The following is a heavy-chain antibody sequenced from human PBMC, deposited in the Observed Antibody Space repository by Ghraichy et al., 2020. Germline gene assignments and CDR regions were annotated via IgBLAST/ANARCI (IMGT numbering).Heavy chain of an antibody. J-gene: IGHJ4*02. CDR1: GFTLSDYW. D-gene: IGHD2-21*01. Sequence: LSLTCAASGFTLSDYWMNRVRQAPGKGPEWVAIIKQDGSEKHYVDSVKGRFTISRDNAKNSLHLQMNSLRVDDTAVYYCASASGWVIDYWGQGNLVTVSS. V-gene: IGHV3-7*01. CDR3: ASASGWVIDY. CDR2: IKQDGSEK.